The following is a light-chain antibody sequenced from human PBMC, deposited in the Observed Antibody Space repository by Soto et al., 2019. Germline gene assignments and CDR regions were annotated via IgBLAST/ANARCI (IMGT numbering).Light chain of an antibody. CDR3: QSYDSSLSGWV. Sequence: QSVLTQPPSVSGAPGQRVTISCTGSSSNIGAGYDVHWYQQLPGTAPKLLIYGNSNRPSGVPDRFSGSKSGTSASLAITGLQAEDEADHYCQSYDSSLSGWVFGGGTKLTV. J-gene: IGLJ3*02. CDR2: GNS. CDR1: SSNIGAGYD. V-gene: IGLV1-40*01.